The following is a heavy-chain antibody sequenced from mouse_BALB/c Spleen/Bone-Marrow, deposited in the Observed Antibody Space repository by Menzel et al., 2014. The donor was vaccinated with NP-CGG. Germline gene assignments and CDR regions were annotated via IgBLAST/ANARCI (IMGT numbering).Heavy chain of an antibody. D-gene: IGHD1-3*01. CDR3: ARRKSGKGYFDY. CDR2: IWSGGST. Sequence: QVHVKQSGPGLVKPSQSLSIPCTVSGFSLTSYGVHWVRQSPGKGLEWLGVIWSGGSTDYNAAFISRLSISKDNSKSQVFFKMNSLQANDTAIYYCARRKSGKGYFDYWGQGTTLTVSS. CDR1: GFSLTSYG. V-gene: IGHV2-2*02. J-gene: IGHJ2*01.